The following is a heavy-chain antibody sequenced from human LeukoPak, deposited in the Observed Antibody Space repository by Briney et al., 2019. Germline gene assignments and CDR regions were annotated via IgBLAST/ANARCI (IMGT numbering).Heavy chain of an antibody. D-gene: IGHD6-19*01. Sequence: SETLSLTCTVSGGSISNSSYQWGWIRQPPGKGLEWIGSIYYSGSTYYNPSLKSRVTISIDTSKNQFSLKLSSVTAADTAIYYCVRRDTGWNYFDYWGQGILVTVSS. CDR2: IYYSGST. CDR3: VRRDTGWNYFDY. V-gene: IGHV4-39*01. J-gene: IGHJ4*02. CDR1: GGSISNSSYQ.